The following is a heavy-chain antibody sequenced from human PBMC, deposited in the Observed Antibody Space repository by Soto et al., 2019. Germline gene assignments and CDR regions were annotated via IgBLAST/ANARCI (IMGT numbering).Heavy chain of an antibody. CDR3: ARGRGIAAAVHKYYFDD. CDR1: GYTFTGYY. D-gene: IGHD6-25*01. CDR2: INPNSGGT. Sequence: ASVKVSCKASGYTFTGYYMHWVRQAPGQGLEWMGWINPNSGGTNYAQKFQGWVTMTRDTSISTAYMELSRLRSDDTAVYYCARGRGIAAAVHKYYFDDGGQGTRVPVS. V-gene: IGHV1-2*04. J-gene: IGHJ4*02.